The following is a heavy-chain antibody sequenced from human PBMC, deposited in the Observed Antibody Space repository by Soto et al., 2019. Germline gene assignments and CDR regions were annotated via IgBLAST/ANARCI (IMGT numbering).Heavy chain of an antibody. V-gene: IGHV4-34*01. CDR2: INHSGST. CDR1: GGSFSGYY. Sequence: QVQLQQWGAGLLKPSETLSLTCAVYGGSFSGYYWSWIRQPPGKGLEWIGEINHSGSTNYNPSLKSRVTISVDASKNQFSLKLSSVTAADTAVYYCARASSGWRSRPFDYWGQGTLVTVSS. CDR3: ARASSGWRSRPFDY. J-gene: IGHJ4*02. D-gene: IGHD6-19*01.